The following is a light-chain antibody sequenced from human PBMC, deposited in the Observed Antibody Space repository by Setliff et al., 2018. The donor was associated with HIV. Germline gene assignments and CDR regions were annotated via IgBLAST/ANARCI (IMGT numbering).Light chain of an antibody. CDR1: SSDVESYNL. Sequence: ALTQPASVSGSPGQSITISCTRTSSDVESYNLVSWYQQHTGKATKLMIYDDSERPSGVSYRFSASKSGNTASLTISGLQAEDEAEYYCSSYTSSNTYVFGTGTMVTVL. CDR3: SSYTSSNTYV. CDR2: DDS. V-gene: IGLV2-14*02. J-gene: IGLJ1*01.